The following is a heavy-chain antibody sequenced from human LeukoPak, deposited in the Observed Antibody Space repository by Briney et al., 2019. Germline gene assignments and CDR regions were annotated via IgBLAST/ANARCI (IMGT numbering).Heavy chain of an antibody. V-gene: IGHV3-9*01. CDR3: ARNSQNYLLLFDP. CDR2: ISWNSGSI. D-gene: IGHD3-22*01. J-gene: IGHJ5*02. CDR1: GFTFDDYA. Sequence: GRSLRLSCAASGFTFDDYAMHWVRQAPGKGLEWVSGISWNSGSIGYADSVKGRFTISRDNAKNSLYLQMNSLRAEDTAVYYCARNSQNYLLLFDPWGQGTLVPVSS.